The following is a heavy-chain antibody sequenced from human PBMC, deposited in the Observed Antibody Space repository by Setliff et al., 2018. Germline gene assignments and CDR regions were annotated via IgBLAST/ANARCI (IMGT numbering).Heavy chain of an antibody. Sequence: GSLRLSCAASGFAFSDHYVGWVRQAPGKGLEWVGRIRDKANSYTIEYAASVKGRFTISRDDSKNSLYLQMNNLRAEDTAVYYCARGGYSYGYWGQGTLVTVSS. J-gene: IGHJ4*02. CDR1: GFAFSDHY. CDR2: IRDKANSYTI. V-gene: IGHV3-72*01. CDR3: ARGGYSYGY. D-gene: IGHD5-18*01.